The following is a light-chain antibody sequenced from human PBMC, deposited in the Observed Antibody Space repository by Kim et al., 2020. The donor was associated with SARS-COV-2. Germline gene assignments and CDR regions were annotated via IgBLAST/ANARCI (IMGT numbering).Light chain of an antibody. J-gene: IGKJ4*01. CDR1: QSVTSSF. CDR3: QQYGDLPLT. Sequence: ETVLTQSPGTLSLSPGQRATLSCRASQSVTSSFLAWYQQKPGQAHRLLIYGASSRATGIADRFSGRGSGTDFTLTISRLQPEDFAVYYCQQYGDLPLTFGGGTKVEI. V-gene: IGKV3-20*01. CDR2: GAS.